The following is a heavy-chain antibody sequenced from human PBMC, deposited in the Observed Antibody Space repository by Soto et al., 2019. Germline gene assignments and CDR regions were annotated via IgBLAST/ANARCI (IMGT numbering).Heavy chain of an antibody. V-gene: IGHV3-23*01. Sequence: GGSLRLSCAASGFTFSSYAMSWVRQAPGRGLEWVSAISGSGGSTYYADCVKGRFTIARDNSKNTLYLQMNSLRAEDTAVYYCARIAARPGRPASYFDYWGQGTLVTVSS. J-gene: IGHJ4*02. CDR1: GFTFSSYA. CDR2: ISGSGGST. CDR3: ARIAARPGRPASYFDY. D-gene: IGHD6-6*01.